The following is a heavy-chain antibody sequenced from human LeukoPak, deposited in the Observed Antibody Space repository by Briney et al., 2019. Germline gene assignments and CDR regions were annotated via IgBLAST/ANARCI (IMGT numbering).Heavy chain of an antibody. V-gene: IGHV3-48*03. Sequence: GGSLRLSCAASGFTFSSYEMHWVRQAPGKGLEWVSYISSSGSTIYYADSVKGRFTISRDNAKNSLYLQMNSLRAEDTAVYYCAKSNSGSYPRLDYWGQGTLVTVSS. CDR3: AKSNSGSYPRLDY. CDR1: GFTFSSYE. J-gene: IGHJ4*02. CDR2: ISSSGSTI. D-gene: IGHD3-10*01.